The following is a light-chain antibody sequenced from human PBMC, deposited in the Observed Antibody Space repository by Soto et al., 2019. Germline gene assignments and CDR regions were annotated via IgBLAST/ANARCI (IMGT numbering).Light chain of an antibody. CDR3: QLYGVSPKT. CDR2: DAS. Sequence: EIVLTQSPGTLSLSPGERATLSCRASQTLTNTYLAWYQQKPGQAPRLLIFDASTRATGIPDRFSGSGSETDFTLTISRLEPEDFAVYCCQLYGVSPKTFGQGTNVEVK. V-gene: IGKV3-20*01. J-gene: IGKJ1*01. CDR1: QTLTNTY.